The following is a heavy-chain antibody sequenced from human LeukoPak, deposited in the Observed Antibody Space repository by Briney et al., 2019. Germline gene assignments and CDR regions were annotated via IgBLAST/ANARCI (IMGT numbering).Heavy chain of an antibody. CDR2: IYSGGST. CDR1: GFTVSSNY. V-gene: IGHV3-66*01. J-gene: IGHJ4*02. Sequence: GGSLRLSCAASGFTVSSNYMSWVRQAPGRGLEWVSVIYSGGSTYYADSVKGRFTISRDNSKNTLYLQMNSLRAEDTAVYYCARAGSYGTLDYWGQGTLVTVSS. D-gene: IGHD5-18*01. CDR3: ARAGSYGTLDY.